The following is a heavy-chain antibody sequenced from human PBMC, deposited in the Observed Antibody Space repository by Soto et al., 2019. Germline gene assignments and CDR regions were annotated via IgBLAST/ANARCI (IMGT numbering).Heavy chain of an antibody. V-gene: IGHV3-15*01. CDR3: TTARGTYGAEYFQN. J-gene: IGHJ1*01. Sequence: GGSLRLSCAASGFTFTNAWMSWVRQAPGKGLEWVGRIKSKTDGGTTDYAAPVKGRFTISRDDSKNTLYLQMNSLKTEDTAVYYCTTARGTYGAEYFQNWGQGTLVTVSS. D-gene: IGHD4-17*01. CDR1: GFTFTNAW. CDR2: IKSKTDGGTT.